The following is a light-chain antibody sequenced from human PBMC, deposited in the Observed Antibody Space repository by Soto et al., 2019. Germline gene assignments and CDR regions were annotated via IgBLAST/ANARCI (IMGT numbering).Light chain of an antibody. Sequence: DIQMTQSPSTLSASVGDRVTITCRASQSVRNWLAWYQQKPGKAPKLLIYDASSLESGVPSRFSGSGSGTEFTLTISSLQPDDFATYYCQQYNSYSLWTFGQGTKVDI. CDR2: DAS. J-gene: IGKJ1*01. V-gene: IGKV1-5*01. CDR3: QQYNSYSLWT. CDR1: QSVRNW.